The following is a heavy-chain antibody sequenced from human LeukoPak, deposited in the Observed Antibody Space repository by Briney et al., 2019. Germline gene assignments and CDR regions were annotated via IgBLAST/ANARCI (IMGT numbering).Heavy chain of an antibody. CDR1: GGSFSGYY. D-gene: IGHD2/OR15-2a*01. Sequence: PSETLSLTCAVYGGSFSGYYWSWIRQPPGKGLEWIGEINHSGSTNYNPSLKSRVTISVDTSKNQFSLKLSSVTAADTAVYYCARYFSRAIRYFQHWGQGTLVTVSS. CDR2: INHSGST. CDR3: ARYFSRAIRYFQH. J-gene: IGHJ1*01. V-gene: IGHV4-34*01.